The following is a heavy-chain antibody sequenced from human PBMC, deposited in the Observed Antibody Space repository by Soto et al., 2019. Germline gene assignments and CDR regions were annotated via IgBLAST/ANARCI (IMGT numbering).Heavy chain of an antibody. CDR3: ARGLRLVRAGEY. J-gene: IGHJ4*02. CDR2: INHSGST. Sequence: QVQLQQWGAGLLKPSETLSLTCAVYGGSFSGYYWSWIRQPPGKGLEWIGEINHSGSTNYNPSLKIRVTISVDTSKSQFSLKLSSVTAADTAVYYCARGLRLVRAGEYWGQGTLVTVSS. CDR1: GGSFSGYY. D-gene: IGHD3-10*01. V-gene: IGHV4-34*01.